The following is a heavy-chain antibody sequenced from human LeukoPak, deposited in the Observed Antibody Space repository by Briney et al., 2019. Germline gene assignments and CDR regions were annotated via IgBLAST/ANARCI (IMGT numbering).Heavy chain of an antibody. CDR2: MNPNSGNT. D-gene: IGHD4-17*01. J-gene: IGHJ6*02. CDR1: GYTFTSYD. Sequence: GASVKVSSKASGYTFTSYDINWVRQATGQGLEWMGWMNPNSGNTGYAQKFQGRVTMTRNTSISTAYMELSSLRSEDTAVYYCASEDRLRDYYYGMDVWGQGTTVTVSS. CDR3: ASEDRLRDYYYGMDV. V-gene: IGHV1-8*01.